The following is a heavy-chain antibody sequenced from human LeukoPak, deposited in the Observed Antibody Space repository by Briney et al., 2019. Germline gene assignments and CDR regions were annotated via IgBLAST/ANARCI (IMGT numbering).Heavy chain of an antibody. J-gene: IGHJ4*02. Sequence: PGGSLRLSCAASGFTFDDYGMSWVRQAPGKGLEWVSVIYSGGSTYYADSVKGRFTISRDNSKNTLYLQMNSLRAEDTAVYYCAGAQTTVTTLDYWGQGTLVTVSS. CDR3: AGAQTTVTTLDY. V-gene: IGHV3-66*01. CDR2: IYSGGST. CDR1: GFTFDDYG. D-gene: IGHD4-11*01.